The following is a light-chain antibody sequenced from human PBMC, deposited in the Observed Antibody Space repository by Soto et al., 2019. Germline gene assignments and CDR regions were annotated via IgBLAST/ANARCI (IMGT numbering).Light chain of an antibody. J-gene: IGKJ4*01. CDR2: AAS. CDR3: QQYDNLPLT. CDR1: QSITMW. V-gene: IGKV1-33*01. Sequence: DIQMTQSPSTLSASVGDRVTITCRASQSITMWLAWYQQKPGRAPKLLIHAASTLEAGVPSRFSGSGSGTDFTFTISGLQPEDVATYYCQQYDNLPLTFGGGTKVDIK.